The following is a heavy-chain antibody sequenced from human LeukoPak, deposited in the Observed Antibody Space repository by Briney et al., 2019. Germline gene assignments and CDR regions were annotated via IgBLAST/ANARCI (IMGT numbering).Heavy chain of an antibody. Sequence: SVKVSCKASGGTFSSYAISWVRQAPGQGLEWMGRIIPILGIANYAQKFQGRVTITADKSTSTAYMELSSLRSEDTAVYYCARGLGYCSGTSCPPDIWGQGTMVTVSS. CDR2: IIPILGIA. CDR3: ARGLGYCSGTSCPPDI. CDR1: GGTFSSYA. D-gene: IGHD2-2*01. J-gene: IGHJ3*02. V-gene: IGHV1-69*04.